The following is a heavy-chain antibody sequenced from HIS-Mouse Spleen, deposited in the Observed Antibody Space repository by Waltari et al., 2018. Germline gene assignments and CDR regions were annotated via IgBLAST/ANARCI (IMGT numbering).Heavy chain of an antibody. D-gene: IGHD3-3*01. CDR2: IYYSGST. V-gene: IGHV4-39*07. CDR3: ARSPYYDFWSGYSDNWFDP. CDR1: GGSISSSSYY. J-gene: IGHJ5*02. Sequence: QLQLQESGPGLVKPSETLSLTCTVSGGSISSSSYYWGWIRQPPGKGLEWIGSIYYSGSTYKIPALKSRVTLTVDTSKNQFSRKLSSVTAADTAVYYCARSPYYDFWSGYSDNWFDPWGQGTLVTVSS.